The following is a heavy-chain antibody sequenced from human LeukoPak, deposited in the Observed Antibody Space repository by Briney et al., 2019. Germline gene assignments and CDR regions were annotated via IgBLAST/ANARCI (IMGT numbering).Heavy chain of an antibody. CDR2: ISYDGSNK. V-gene: IGHV3-30-3*01. CDR1: GFTFSSYA. D-gene: IGHD7-27*01. CDR3: ARGGRFSPWGDPVGRDYYMDV. Sequence: GGSLRLSCAASGFTFSSYAMHWVRQAPGKGLEWVAVISYDGSNKYYADSVKGRFTISRDNSKNTLYLQMNSLRAEDTAVYYCARGGRFSPWGDPVGRDYYMDVWGKGTTVTVSS. J-gene: IGHJ6*03.